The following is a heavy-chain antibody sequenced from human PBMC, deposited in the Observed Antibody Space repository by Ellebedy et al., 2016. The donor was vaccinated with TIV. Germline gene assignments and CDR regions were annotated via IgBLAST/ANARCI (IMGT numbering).Heavy chain of an antibody. CDR1: GFTFSSYS. D-gene: IGHD6-6*01. CDR2: ISSSSSYI. Sequence: GESLKISCAASGFTFSSYSMNWVRQAPGKGLEWVSSISSSSSYIYYADSVKGRFTISRDNAKNSLYLQMNSLRAEDTAVYYCARGYSSSYYYWGQGTLVTVSS. J-gene: IGHJ4*02. CDR3: ARGYSSSYYY. V-gene: IGHV3-21*04.